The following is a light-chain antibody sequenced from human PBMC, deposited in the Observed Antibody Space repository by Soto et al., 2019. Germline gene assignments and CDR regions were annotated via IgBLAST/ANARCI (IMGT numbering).Light chain of an antibody. CDR2: DAS. V-gene: IGKV3-15*01. J-gene: IGKJ1*01. CDR1: QTVGGS. Sequence: EIVMTQSPATLSVSPGQSATLSCTASQTVGGSVTWYRQRPGQAPRLLIFDASSRATGTPARFSGRWSGTEFALTIGNPQSEDFALYYCQQYNKSWTFGQGTKVDFK. CDR3: QQYNKSWT.